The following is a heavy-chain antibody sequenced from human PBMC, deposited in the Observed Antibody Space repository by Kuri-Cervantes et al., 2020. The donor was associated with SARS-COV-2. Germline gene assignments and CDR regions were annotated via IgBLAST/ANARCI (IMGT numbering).Heavy chain of an antibody. CDR1: GDSFDHRF. CDR2: ITPFNGNT. CDR3: ARSGPGAISREDGACDI. D-gene: IGHD5-24*01. V-gene: IGHV1-45*01. J-gene: IGHJ3*02. Sequence: SVKVSCKASGDSFDHRFLHWVRQAPGQPLEWMGWITPFNGNTNYAQRFQDRVTITRDRSMSTAYMELSSLRSEDTAMYYCARSGPGAISREDGACDIWGQGTLVTVSS.